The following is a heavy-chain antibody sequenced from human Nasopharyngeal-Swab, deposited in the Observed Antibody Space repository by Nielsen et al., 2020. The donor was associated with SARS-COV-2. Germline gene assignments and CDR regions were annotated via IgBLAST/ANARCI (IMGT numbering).Heavy chain of an antibody. D-gene: IGHD2-2*01. CDR1: GFTVSSNY. J-gene: IGHJ6*03. CDR3: AKAVPAAIVVEPDYYYMDV. CDR2: ISGSGGST. V-gene: IGHV3-23*01. Sequence: GESLKISCAASGFTVSSNYMSWVRQAPGKGLEWVSAISGSGGSTYYADSVKGRFTISRDNSKNTLYLQMNSLRAEDTAVYYCAKAVPAAIVVEPDYYYMDVWGKGTTVTVSS.